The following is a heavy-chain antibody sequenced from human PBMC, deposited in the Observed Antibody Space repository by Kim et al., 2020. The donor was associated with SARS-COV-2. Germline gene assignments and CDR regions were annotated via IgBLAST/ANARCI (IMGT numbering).Heavy chain of an antibody. D-gene: IGHD1-1*01. Sequence: SETLSLTCTVSGGSISSSSYYWGWIRQPPGKGLEWIGSIYYSGSTYYNPSLKSRVTISVDTSKNQFSLKLSSVTAADTAVYYCARRGYSNWFDPWGQGTLVTVSS. CDR2: IYYSGST. CDR1: GGSISSSSYY. CDR3: ARRGYSNWFDP. V-gene: IGHV4-39*01. J-gene: IGHJ5*02.